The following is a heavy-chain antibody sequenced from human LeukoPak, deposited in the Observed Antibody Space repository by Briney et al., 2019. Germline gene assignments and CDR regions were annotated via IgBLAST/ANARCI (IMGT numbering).Heavy chain of an antibody. Sequence: SETLSLTCTVSGGSISSYYWSWIRQPPGKGLEWIGYIYYSGSTNYHPSLKSRVTISVDTSKNQFSLKLSSVTAADTAVYYCARDRNYYGSGRQVGYYGMDVWGQGTTVTVSS. D-gene: IGHD3-10*01. CDR3: ARDRNYYGSGRQVGYYGMDV. V-gene: IGHV4-59*01. CDR1: GGSISSYY. CDR2: IYYSGST. J-gene: IGHJ6*02.